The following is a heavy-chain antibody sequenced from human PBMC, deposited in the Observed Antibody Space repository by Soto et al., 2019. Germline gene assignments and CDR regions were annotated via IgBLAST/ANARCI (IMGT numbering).Heavy chain of an antibody. CDR3: ARVGATGDYYNGMDV. D-gene: IGHD5-12*01. J-gene: IGHJ6*02. CDR1: GGSFSGYY. Sequence: PSETLSLTCAVYGGSFSGYYWSWIRQPPGKGLEWIGEINHSGSTNNNPSLKSRVTISVDTSKNQFSLKLNSVTAADTSVYYCARVGATGDYYNGMDVWGQGTTVTVS. CDR2: INHSGST. V-gene: IGHV4-34*01.